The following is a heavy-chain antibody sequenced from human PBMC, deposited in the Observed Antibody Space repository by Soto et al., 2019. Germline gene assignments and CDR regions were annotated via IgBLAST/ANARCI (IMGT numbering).Heavy chain of an antibody. J-gene: IGHJ4*02. CDR2: IYPGGSI. CDR1: DGSISSSNW. CDR3: ASGDFDY. Sequence: SETLSLTCAVSDGSISSSNWWNWVRQPPGKGLEWIGEIYPGGSINYNPSLKSRLTISVDKSKNQISLNLTSVTAADTSVYYCASGDFDYRGPGTLVTVSS. V-gene: IGHV4-4*02.